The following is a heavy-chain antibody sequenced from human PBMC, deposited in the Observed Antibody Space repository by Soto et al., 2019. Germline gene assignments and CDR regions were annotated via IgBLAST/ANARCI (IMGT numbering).Heavy chain of an antibody. V-gene: IGHV1-69*13. Sequence: SVKVSCKASGGTFSSYAISWVRQAPGQGLEWMGGIIPIFGTTNYAEKFRGRVSITADESTSTAYVELSSLRSEDTAGYYCAGSFKYGSGTFDAFDIWGQGTMVTVSS. CDR3: AGSFKYGSGTFDAFDI. D-gene: IGHD3-10*01. J-gene: IGHJ3*02. CDR1: GGTFSSYA. CDR2: IIPIFGTT.